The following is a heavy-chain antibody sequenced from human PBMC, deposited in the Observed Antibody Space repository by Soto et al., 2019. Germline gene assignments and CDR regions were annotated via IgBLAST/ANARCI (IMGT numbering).Heavy chain of an antibody. V-gene: IGHV4-59*01. CDR2: IYYTGST. J-gene: IGHJ4*02. D-gene: IGHD5-12*01. Sequence: SETLSLTCTVSGDSLSTYYWGWFRQSPGVGLQWIGYIYYTGSTYYDPSLKSRVSISLHTSRNQFSLLLTSLTAADTAVYYCARRLNIAAYDSWGQGVLVTVSS. CDR1: GDSLSTYY. CDR3: ARRLNIAAYDS.